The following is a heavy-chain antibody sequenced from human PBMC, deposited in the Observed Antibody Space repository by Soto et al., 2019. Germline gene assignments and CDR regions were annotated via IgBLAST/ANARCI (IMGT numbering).Heavy chain of an antibody. D-gene: IGHD2-21*02. CDR3: ARGSYCGGDWYPGADAFDI. J-gene: IGHJ3*02. Sequence: QVQLQESGPGLVKPSQTLSLTCTVSGGSISSGDYYWSWIRQPPGKGLEWIGYIYYSGSTYYNPSLKSRVTISVDTSKNQFSLKLSSVTAADTAVYYCARGSYCGGDWYPGADAFDIWGQGTMVTVSS. CDR2: IYYSGST. V-gene: IGHV4-30-4*01. CDR1: GGSISSGDYY.